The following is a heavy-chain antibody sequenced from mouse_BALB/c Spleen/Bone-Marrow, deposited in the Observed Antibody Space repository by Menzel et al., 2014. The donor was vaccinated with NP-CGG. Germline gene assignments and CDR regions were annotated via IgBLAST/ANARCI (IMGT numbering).Heavy chain of an antibody. CDR1: GYTFTSYW. J-gene: IGHJ3*01. V-gene: IGHV1-69*02. D-gene: IGHD3-1*01. CDR3: ARRELGPRWFTY. CDR2: IDPSDSYT. Sequence: QVQLQQPGAEFVKPGASVKLSCKASGYTFTSYWMHWVKQRPGQGLEWIGEIDPSDSYTNYNQKFKGKATLTVDKSSSTAYMQLSSLTSEDSAVYYCARRELGPRWFTYWGQGTLAT.